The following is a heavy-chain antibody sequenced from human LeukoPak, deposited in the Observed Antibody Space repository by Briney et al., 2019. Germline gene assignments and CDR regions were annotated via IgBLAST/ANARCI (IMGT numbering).Heavy chain of an antibody. Sequence: GGSLRLSCTASGFTFSTYTMNWVRQAPGKGLEWVSSISSGSSYIYYADSVKGRFTISRDNARNSLYLQMSSLRASDTAMYYCARGYHGGLYFDYWGQGTLVTVSS. D-gene: IGHD6-25*01. CDR3: ARGYHGGLYFDY. V-gene: IGHV3-21*04. J-gene: IGHJ4*02. CDR1: GFTFSTYT. CDR2: ISSGSSYI.